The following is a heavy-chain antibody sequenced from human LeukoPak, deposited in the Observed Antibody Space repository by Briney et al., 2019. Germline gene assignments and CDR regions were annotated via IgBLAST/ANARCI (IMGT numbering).Heavy chain of an antibody. CDR2: INPNSGGT. J-gene: IGHJ6*03. D-gene: IGHD3-3*01. CDR1: GYTFTGYY. Sequence: ASVKVSCKASGYTFTGYYMHWVRQAPGQGLEWMGWINPNSGGTNYAQKFQGRVTMTRDTSISTAYMELSRLRSDDTAVCYCARGFPPTYYYYMDVWGKGTTVTVSS. V-gene: IGHV1-2*02. CDR3: ARGFPPTYYYYMDV.